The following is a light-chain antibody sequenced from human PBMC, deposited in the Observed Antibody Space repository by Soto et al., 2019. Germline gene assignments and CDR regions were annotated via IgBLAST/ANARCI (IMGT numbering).Light chain of an antibody. CDR3: SSYAGINNLGV. CDR2: EVN. CDR1: SSDVGGYKY. V-gene: IGLV2-8*01. J-gene: IGLJ1*01. Sequence: QSALTQPPSASGSXXXXXXXSCTGTSSDVGGYKYVSWYQQHPGKAPKLMIFEVNKRPSGVPDRFSGSKSGNTASLTVSGLQAEDEADYYCSSYAGINNLGVFGTGTKVTVL.